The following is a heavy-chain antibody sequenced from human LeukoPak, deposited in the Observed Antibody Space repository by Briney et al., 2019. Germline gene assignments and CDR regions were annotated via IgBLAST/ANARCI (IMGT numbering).Heavy chain of an antibody. D-gene: IGHD3-3*02. V-gene: IGHV3-30-3*01. Sequence: PGGSLRLSCAASGFTFSSYAMHWVRQAPGKGLEWVAVISYDGSNKYYADSVKGRFTISRDNSKNTLYLQMNSLRAEDTAVCYCARHLDVWGQGTTVTVSS. CDR2: ISYDGSNK. CDR1: GFTFSSYA. J-gene: IGHJ6*02. CDR3: ARHLDV.